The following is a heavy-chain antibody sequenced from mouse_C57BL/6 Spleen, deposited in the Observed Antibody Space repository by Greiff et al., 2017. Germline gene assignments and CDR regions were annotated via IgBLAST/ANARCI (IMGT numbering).Heavy chain of an antibody. Sequence: EVQLQQSGPELVKPGASVKISCKASGYTFTDYYMHWVKQSHGKSLEWIGDINPNNGGTSYNQKFKGKATLTVDKSSSTAYMELRSLTSEDSAVYYCARKGVYYDYEGDWYFDVWGTGTTVTVSA. V-gene: IGHV1-26*01. CDR1: GYTFTDYY. CDR2: INPNNGGT. CDR3: ARKGVYYDYEGDWYFDV. J-gene: IGHJ1*03. D-gene: IGHD2-4*01.